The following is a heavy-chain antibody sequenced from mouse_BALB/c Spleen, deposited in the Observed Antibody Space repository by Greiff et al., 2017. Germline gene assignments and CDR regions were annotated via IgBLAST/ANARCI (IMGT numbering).Heavy chain of an antibody. CDR1: GYTFTSYW. V-gene: IGHV1S81*02. CDR2: INPSNGRT. Sequence: QVQLQQPGAELVKPGASVKLSCKASGYTFTSYWMHWVKQRPGQGLEWIGEINPSNGRTNYNEKFKSKATLTVDKSSSTAYMQLSSLTSEDSAVYYCSYDGNPVAYWGQGTLVTVSA. CDR3: SYDGNPVAY. J-gene: IGHJ3*01. D-gene: IGHD2-10*01.